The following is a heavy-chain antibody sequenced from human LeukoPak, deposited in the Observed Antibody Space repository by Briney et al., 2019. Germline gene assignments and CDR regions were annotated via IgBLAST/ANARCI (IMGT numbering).Heavy chain of an antibody. CDR3: ARGGAVFGTKYNWFDP. J-gene: IGHJ5*02. D-gene: IGHD1-1*01. V-gene: IGHV1-2*06. CDR1: GYTFTSYY. CDR2: INPNSGGT. Sequence: ASVKVSCKASGYTFTSYYMHWVRQAPGQGLEWMGRINPNSGGTNYAQKFQGRVTMTRDTSIITGYMELSRLRSDDTAAYYCARGGAVFGTKYNWFDPWGQGTLVTVSS.